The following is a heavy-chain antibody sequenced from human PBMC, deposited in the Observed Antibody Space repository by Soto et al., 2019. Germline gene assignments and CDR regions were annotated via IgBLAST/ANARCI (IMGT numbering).Heavy chain of an antibody. CDR2: IWYDGSNK. Sequence: GGSLRLSCAASGFTFSSYGMHWVRQAPGKGLEWVAVIWYDGSNKYYADSVKGRFTISRDNSKNTLYLQMNSLRAEDTAVYYCASTGYSSSWYFDYWGQGTLVTSPQ. CDR3: ASTGYSSSWYFDY. CDR1: GFTFSSYG. D-gene: IGHD6-13*01. J-gene: IGHJ4*02. V-gene: IGHV3-33*01.